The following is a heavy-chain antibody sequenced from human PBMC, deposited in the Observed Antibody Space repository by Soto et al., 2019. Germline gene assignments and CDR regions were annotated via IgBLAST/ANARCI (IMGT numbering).Heavy chain of an antibody. Sequence: ASVKVSCKASGGTFSSYAISWVRQAPGQGLEWMGGIIPIFGTANYAQKFQGRVTITADESTSTAYMELSSLRSEDTAVYYCARDPGYSSPSAYNWFDPWGQGTLVTVSS. D-gene: IGHD6-6*01. CDR3: ARDPGYSSPSAYNWFDP. CDR2: IIPIFGTA. V-gene: IGHV1-69*13. J-gene: IGHJ5*02. CDR1: GGTFSSYA.